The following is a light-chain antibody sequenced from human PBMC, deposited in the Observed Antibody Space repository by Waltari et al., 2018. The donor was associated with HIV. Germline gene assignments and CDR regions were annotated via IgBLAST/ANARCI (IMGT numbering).Light chain of an antibody. V-gene: IGLV1-51*01. Sequence: QSVLTQPPSVSAAPGQKVTISCSGGSPNIGNNYVYCYQKTPGTAPKLLIYNNNKQPSGIPDRFSGSKSGTSATLGITGLQTGDEADYYCGTWDSSLSAGVFGGGTKLTGL. CDR2: NNN. CDR1: SPNIGNNY. J-gene: IGLJ3*02. CDR3: GTWDSSLSAGV.